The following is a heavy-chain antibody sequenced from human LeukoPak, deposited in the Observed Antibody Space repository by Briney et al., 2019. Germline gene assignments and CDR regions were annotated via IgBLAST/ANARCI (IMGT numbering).Heavy chain of an antibody. Sequence: SETLSLTCTVSGGSISSYYWSWIRQPPGKGLEWIGYIYYSGSTNYNPSLKSRVTISVDTSKNQFSLNLSSVTAADTAVYYCARGDGAARRGYYYYYMDVWGKGTTVTVSS. V-gene: IGHV4-59*01. CDR1: GGSISSYY. D-gene: IGHD6-6*01. CDR2: IYYSGST. CDR3: ARGDGAARRGYYYYYMDV. J-gene: IGHJ6*03.